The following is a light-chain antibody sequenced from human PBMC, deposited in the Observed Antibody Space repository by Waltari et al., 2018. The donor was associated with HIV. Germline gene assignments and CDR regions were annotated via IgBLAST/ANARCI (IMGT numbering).Light chain of an antibody. V-gene: IGLV3-10*01. J-gene: IGLJ3*02. CDR1: ALPKRS. Sequence: SYELTPPPSVSVSPGQTARITCSGDALPKRSTYWYQQKSGQAPVLVIHEDNKRPSGVPERFSGSSSGTMATLTINGAQVGDEADYYCYSTDSSDNYGVFGGGTKLTVL. CDR2: EDN. CDR3: YSTDSSDNYGV.